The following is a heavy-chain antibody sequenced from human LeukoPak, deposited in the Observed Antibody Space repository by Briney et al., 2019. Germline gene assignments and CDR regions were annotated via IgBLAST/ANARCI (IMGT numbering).Heavy chain of an antibody. Sequence: SETLSLTCTVSGGSISSGGYYWSWIRQHPGKGLEWIGYIYYSGSTYYNPSLKSRVTISVDTSKNQFSLKLSSVTAADTAVYYCARGMVLRAGGAFDIWGQGTMVTASS. D-gene: IGHD3-3*01. V-gene: IGHV4-31*03. CDR1: GGSISSGGYY. CDR2: IYYSGST. CDR3: ARGMVLRAGGAFDI. J-gene: IGHJ3*02.